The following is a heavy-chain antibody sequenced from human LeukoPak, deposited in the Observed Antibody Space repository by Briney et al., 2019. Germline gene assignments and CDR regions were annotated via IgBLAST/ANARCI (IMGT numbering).Heavy chain of an antibody. D-gene: IGHD6-6*01. Sequence: GGSLRLSCAASGCIFDTYIMNWVRQPPGKGLEWVSYINSRSTTIYYADSVKGRFTISRDNAKNSLYLQMNSVRAEDTAVYYCATYSTSSAFDSWGQGTLVTVSS. CDR1: GCIFDTYI. V-gene: IGHV3-48*01. CDR2: INSRSTTI. CDR3: ATYSTSSAFDS. J-gene: IGHJ4*02.